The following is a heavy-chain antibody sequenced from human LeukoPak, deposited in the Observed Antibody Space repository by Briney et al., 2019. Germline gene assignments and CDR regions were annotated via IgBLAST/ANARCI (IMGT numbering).Heavy chain of an antibody. V-gene: IGHV3-23*01. CDR1: GFTFSSYA. D-gene: IGHD1-14*01. CDR2: ISGSGGST. Sequence: GGSLRLSCAVSGFTFSSYAVSWVRQAPGKGLEWVSAISGSGGSTYYADTLKGRVTISRDTSKNTLYMQMTSLGAEDTAVYYCAKDIGTTFDYWGQGTLVTVSS. CDR3: AKDIGTTFDY. J-gene: IGHJ4*02.